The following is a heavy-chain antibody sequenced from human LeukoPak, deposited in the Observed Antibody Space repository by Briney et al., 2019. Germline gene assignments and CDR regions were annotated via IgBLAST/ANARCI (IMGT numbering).Heavy chain of an antibody. Sequence: ASVKVSCKASGYTFTSYDINWVRQATGQGLEWMGWMNPNSGNTGYAQKFQGRVTMTRNTSISTAYMELSSLRSEDTAVYYCASAPRGCSGGSCYSTALYYFDYWGQGTLVTVSS. J-gene: IGHJ4*02. D-gene: IGHD2-15*01. CDR2: MNPNSGNT. CDR3: ASAPRGCSGGSCYSTALYYFDY. CDR1: GYTFTSYD. V-gene: IGHV1-8*01.